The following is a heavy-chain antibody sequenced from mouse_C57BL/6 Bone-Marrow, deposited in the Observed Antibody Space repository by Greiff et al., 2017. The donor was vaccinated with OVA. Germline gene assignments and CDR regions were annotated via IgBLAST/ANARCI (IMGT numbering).Heavy chain of an antibody. CDR3: ASLYYGSSY. V-gene: IGHV7-3*01. J-gene: IGHJ3*01. Sequence: DVMLVESGGGLVQPGGSLSLSCAASGFTFTDYYMSWVRQPPGKALGWLGFIRNKANGYTTEYSASVKGRFTISRDNSQSILYLQMNALRAEDSATYYCASLYYGSSYWGQGTLVTVSA. CDR1: GFTFTDYY. D-gene: IGHD1-1*01. CDR2: IRNKANGYTT.